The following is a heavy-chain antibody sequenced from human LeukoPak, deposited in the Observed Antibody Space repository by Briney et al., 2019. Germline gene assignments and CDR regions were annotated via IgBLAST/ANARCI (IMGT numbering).Heavy chain of an antibody. Sequence: GGSLRLSCAASGFTFSSYSMNWVRQAPGKGLEWVSSISSSSSYIYYADSVKGRFTISRDNAKNSLYLQMNSLRAEDTAVYYCARDANYDSSGYYGAFDIWGQGTMVTVSS. CDR3: ARDANYDSSGYYGAFDI. D-gene: IGHD3-22*01. CDR2: ISSSSSYI. V-gene: IGHV3-21*01. CDR1: GFTFSSYS. J-gene: IGHJ3*02.